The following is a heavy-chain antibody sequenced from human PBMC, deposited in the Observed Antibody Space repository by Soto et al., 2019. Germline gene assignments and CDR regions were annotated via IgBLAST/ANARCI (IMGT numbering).Heavy chain of an antibody. CDR2: ISSSGSTI. D-gene: IGHD3-22*01. CDR1: VFTFSDYY. Sequence: SLRLSCAASVFTFSDYYMSWIRQAPGKGLEWVSYISSSGSTIYYADSVKGRFTISRDNAKNSLYLQMNSLRAEDTAVYYCARERGYYYDSSGYLRWGQGTLVTVSS. V-gene: IGHV3-11*01. CDR3: ARERGYYYDSSGYLR. J-gene: IGHJ4*02.